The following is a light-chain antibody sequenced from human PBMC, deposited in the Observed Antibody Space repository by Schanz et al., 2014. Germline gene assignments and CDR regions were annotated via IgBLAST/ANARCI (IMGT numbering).Light chain of an antibody. V-gene: IGLV2-14*01. CDR2: DVS. J-gene: IGLJ3*02. CDR3: SSHGGSRV. CDR1: TSDVGGYNY. Sequence: QSALTQPASVSGSPGQSITISCTGTTSDVGGYNYVSWYQQHPGKAPKLMIYDVSSRPSGVSNRFSGSKSGNTASLTISGLQAEDEADYYCSSHGGSRVFGGGTKLTVL.